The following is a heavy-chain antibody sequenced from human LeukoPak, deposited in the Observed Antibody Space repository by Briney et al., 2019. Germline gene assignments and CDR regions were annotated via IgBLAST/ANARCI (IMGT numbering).Heavy chain of an antibody. Sequence: GGSLRLSCAASGFTFSSYWMSWVRQAPGKGLEWVANIKQDGSEKYYVDSVKGRFTISRDNAKNSLYLQMNSLGAEDTAVYYCARDRVTMVRGVIVGYYYYYMDVWGKGTTVTVSS. J-gene: IGHJ6*03. D-gene: IGHD3-10*01. V-gene: IGHV3-7*01. CDR3: ARDRVTMVRGVIVGYYYYYMDV. CDR1: GFTFSSYW. CDR2: IKQDGSEK.